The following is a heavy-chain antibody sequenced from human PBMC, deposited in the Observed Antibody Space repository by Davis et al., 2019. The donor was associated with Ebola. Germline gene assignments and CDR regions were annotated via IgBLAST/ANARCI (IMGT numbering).Heavy chain of an antibody. Sequence: GESLKISCAASGFTFSSYAMSWVRQAPGKGLGWVSSISGSGGTTYSADSVKGRFTSSRDNSQNTLYMQMNSLRAEDTAVYYCAKPPNNIVGAIYYFDYWGQGTLVTVSS. V-gene: IGHV3-23*01. J-gene: IGHJ4*02. D-gene: IGHD1-26*01. CDR3: AKPPNNIVGAIYYFDY. CDR1: GFTFSSYA. CDR2: ISGSGGTT.